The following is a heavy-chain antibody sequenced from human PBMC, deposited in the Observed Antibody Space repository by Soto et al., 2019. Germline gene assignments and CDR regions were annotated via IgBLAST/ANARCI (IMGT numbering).Heavy chain of an antibody. J-gene: IGHJ4*02. CDR1: GFTFSTYW. D-gene: IGHD6-6*01. V-gene: IGHV3-7*01. CDR3: ARDQIEARPYFFDY. CDR2: IKQDGSEE. Sequence: GGSLRLSCAASGFTFSTYWMSWVRQAPGKGLEWVANIKQDGSEEYYVDSVKGRFTISKDNAKNSLYLQMNSLRAEDTAVYYCARDQIEARPYFFDYWGQGSLVTVSS.